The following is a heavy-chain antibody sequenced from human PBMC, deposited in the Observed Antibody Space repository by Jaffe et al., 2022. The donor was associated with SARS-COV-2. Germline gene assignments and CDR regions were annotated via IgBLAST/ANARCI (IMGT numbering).Heavy chain of an antibody. CDR3: AKGMSGSDPYNWFDP. D-gene: IGHD1-26*01. V-gene: IGHV3-23*01. J-gene: IGHJ5*02. Sequence: EVQLLESGGGLVQPGGSLRLSCEASEFSFSSYAMSWVRQAPGKGLEWVSAIGGSGDSTYYADFVRGRFTISRDNSKSTLYLQMNSLRAEDTALYYCAKGMSGSDPYNWFDPWGQGTQVTVSS. CDR1: EFSFSSYA. CDR2: IGGSGDST.